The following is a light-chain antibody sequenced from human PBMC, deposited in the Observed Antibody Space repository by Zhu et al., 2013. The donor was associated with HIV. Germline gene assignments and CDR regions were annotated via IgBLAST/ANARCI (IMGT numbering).Light chain of an antibody. CDR1: SSDIGHNF. CDR3: CSYAGSYTEV. J-gene: IGLJ2*01. Sequence: QSVLTQPPSVSAAPGQRVTISCSGSSSDIGHNFVSWYQHLPGTAPKLLIYDNDQRPSGVPDRFSGSKSGTSASLAISGLRPGDEADYYCCSYAGSYTEVFGGGTKLTVL. V-gene: IGLV1-51*01. CDR2: DND.